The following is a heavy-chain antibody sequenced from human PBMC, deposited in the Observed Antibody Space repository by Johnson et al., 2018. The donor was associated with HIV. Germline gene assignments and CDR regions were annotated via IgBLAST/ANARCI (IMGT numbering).Heavy chain of an antibody. D-gene: IGHD6-19*01. J-gene: IGHJ3*02. Sequence: QVQLVESGGGVVQPGRSLRLSCAVSGFTFTSHGMHWVRQAPGKGLAWVAVISSDGSNKYYADSVKGRFTISRDNSKNTLYLQMSSLRTEDTAVYYCAKDAGIAVAEGAFDIWGQGTMVTVSS. CDR2: ISSDGSNK. V-gene: IGHV3-30*18. CDR3: AKDAGIAVAEGAFDI. CDR1: GFTFTSHG.